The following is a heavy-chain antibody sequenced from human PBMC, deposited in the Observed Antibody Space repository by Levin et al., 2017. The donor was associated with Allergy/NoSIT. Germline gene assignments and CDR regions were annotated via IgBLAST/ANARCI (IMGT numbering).Heavy chain of an antibody. D-gene: IGHD5-18*01. CDR1: GFTFSSYA. J-gene: IGHJ6*02. CDR3: AREIDGYSYGAYGMDV. Sequence: GGSLRLSCAASGFTFSSYAMHWVRQAPGKGLEWVAVISYDGSNKYYADSVKGRFTISRDNSKNTLYLQMNSLRAEDTAVYYCAREIDGYSYGAYGMDVWGQGTTVTVSS. V-gene: IGHV3-30*04. CDR2: ISYDGSNK.